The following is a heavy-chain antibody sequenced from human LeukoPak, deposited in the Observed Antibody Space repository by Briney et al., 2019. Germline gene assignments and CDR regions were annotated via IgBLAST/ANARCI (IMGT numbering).Heavy chain of an antibody. D-gene: IGHD5-18*01. J-gene: IGHJ4*02. V-gene: IGHV1-18*01. CDR1: GYTFTSYG. CDR2: ISAYNGNT. Sequence: ASVKVSCKASGYTFTSYGISWVRQAPGQGLEWMGWISAYNGNTNYPQKLQGRVTMTTDTSTTTAYMELRSLRSADTAVYYCARRGTAMVNIDYRGQGTLVTVSS. CDR3: ARRGTAMVNIDY.